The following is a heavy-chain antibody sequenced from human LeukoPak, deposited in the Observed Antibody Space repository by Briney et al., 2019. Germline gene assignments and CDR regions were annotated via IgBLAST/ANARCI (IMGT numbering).Heavy chain of an antibody. J-gene: IGHJ3*02. D-gene: IGHD6-19*01. V-gene: IGHV3-30*18. CDR1: GFTFSSYG. CDR2: TSFNGDNK. Sequence: PGRSLRLSCAASGFTFSSYGMHWVRQAPGKGLEWVAVTSFNGDNKYYADSVKGRFTISRDNSKNTLYLQMNSLRPEGTAVYYCAKERAVAVNDAFDIWGQGTMVTVSS. CDR3: AKERAVAVNDAFDI.